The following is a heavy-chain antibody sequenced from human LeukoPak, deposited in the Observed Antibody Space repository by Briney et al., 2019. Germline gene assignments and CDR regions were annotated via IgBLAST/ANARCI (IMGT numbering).Heavy chain of an antibody. CDR1: GYTFTSHG. Sequence: ASVKVSCKASGYTFTSHGISWVRQAPGQGLEWVGWISGNNGNTNYVQKFQGRVTMTTDTSTNTAYMELRSLRSDDTAVYYCARDRMYTSSELDYWGQGTLVTVSS. V-gene: IGHV1-18*01. CDR3: ARDRMYTSSELDY. D-gene: IGHD6-6*01. CDR2: ISGNNGNT. J-gene: IGHJ4*02.